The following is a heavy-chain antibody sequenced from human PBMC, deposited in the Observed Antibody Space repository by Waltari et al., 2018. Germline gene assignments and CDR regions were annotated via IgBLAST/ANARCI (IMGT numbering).Heavy chain of an antibody. Sequence: QVQLVQSGAEVKKPGASVKVSCKASGYTFTSYAMHWVRQAPGQRLECMGWINAGNGNTKYSQEFQGRVTITRDTAASTAYMELSSLRSEDMAVYYCARDRGYGDYVSWFDPWGQGTLVTVSS. CDR1: GYTFTSYA. V-gene: IGHV1-3*03. J-gene: IGHJ5*02. D-gene: IGHD4-17*01. CDR2: INAGNGNT. CDR3: ARDRGYGDYVSWFDP.